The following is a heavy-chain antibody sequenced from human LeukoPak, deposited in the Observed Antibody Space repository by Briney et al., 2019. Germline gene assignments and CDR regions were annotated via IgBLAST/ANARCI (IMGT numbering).Heavy chain of an antibody. CDR3: AREYCSGGSCYRRQYYFDY. D-gene: IGHD2-15*01. CDR2: LYSGGGT. Sequence: PGGSLRLSCAVSGFTVSSNSMSWVRPAPGKGVEWVSILYSGGGTDYADSVKGRFTISRDNSKNTLYLGMNSLRVEDTAVYYCAREYCSGGSCYRRQYYFDYWGQRTLVTVSS. J-gene: IGHJ4*02. CDR1: GFTVSSNS. V-gene: IGHV3-53*01.